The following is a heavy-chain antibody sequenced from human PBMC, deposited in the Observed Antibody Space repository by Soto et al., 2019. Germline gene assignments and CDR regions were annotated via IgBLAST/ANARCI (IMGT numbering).Heavy chain of an antibody. Sequence: QVQLVQSGAEVKKPGSSVKVSCKASGGTFSSYAISWVRQAPGQGLEWMGGIIPIFGTANYAQKFQGRVTITADESTSTAYRELSSLRSEDRAVYYCARDWQPQLTDPWFDPWGQGTLVTVSS. CDR2: IIPIFGTA. V-gene: IGHV1-69*01. D-gene: IGHD2-2*01. CDR1: GGTFSSYA. J-gene: IGHJ5*02. CDR3: ARDWQPQLTDPWFDP.